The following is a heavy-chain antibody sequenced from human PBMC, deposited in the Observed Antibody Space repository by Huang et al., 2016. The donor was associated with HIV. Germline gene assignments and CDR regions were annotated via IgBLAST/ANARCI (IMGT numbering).Heavy chain of an antibody. CDR1: GDSVSSNIVT. J-gene: IGHJ4*02. D-gene: IGHD3-22*01. CDR2: TYDRSKWYN. Sequence: QVELQQSGPGLLKPSQTLSLTCGISGDSVSSNIVTWNGIMPSPSRGLEVLGRTYDRSKWYNDYAESVKGRINIDADTSKNHLSLQLKFVVPEDSAVYFCARGYDFYYDRRGYSFDYWGQGSLVTVSS. V-gene: IGHV6-1*01. CDR3: ARGYDFYYDRRGYSFDY.